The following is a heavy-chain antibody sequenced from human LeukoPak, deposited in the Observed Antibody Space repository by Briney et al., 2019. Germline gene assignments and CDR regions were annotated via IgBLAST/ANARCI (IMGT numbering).Heavy chain of an antibody. J-gene: IGHJ4*02. D-gene: IGHD4-17*01. CDR2: IYSGGST. CDR3: ARESYGGYEGESFYFYY. CDR1: GFTVSSNY. V-gene: IGHV3-53*01. Sequence: QSGGSLRLSCAASGFTVSSNYMSWVRQAPGKGLEWVSVIYSGGSTYYADSVKGRFTISRDNSKNTLYLQMNSLRAEDTAVYYCARESYGGYEGESFYFYYWGQGTLVTVSS.